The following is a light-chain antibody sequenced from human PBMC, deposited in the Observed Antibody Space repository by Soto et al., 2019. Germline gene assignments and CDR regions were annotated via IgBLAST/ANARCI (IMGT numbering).Light chain of an antibody. J-gene: IGLJ2*01. CDR2: DVS. V-gene: IGLV2-14*03. CDR3: SSYTSSNTLA. Sequence: QSALTQPASASGSPGQSITISCTGTSSDVGDYDYVSWYQQHPGKAPKLMIYDVSNRPSGVSNRFSGSKSGNTASLTISGLQAEDEAEYYCSSYTSSNTLAFGGGTKLTVL. CDR1: SSDVGDYDY.